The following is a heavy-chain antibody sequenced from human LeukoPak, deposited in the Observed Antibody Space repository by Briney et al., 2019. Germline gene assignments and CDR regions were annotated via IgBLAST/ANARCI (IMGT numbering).Heavy chain of an antibody. V-gene: IGHV3-66*01. CDR2: IYSDGST. D-gene: IGHD1-26*01. CDR3: TRETGATDS. CDR1: GFTVSSSY. J-gene: IGHJ4*02. Sequence: GGSLRLSCAVSGFTVSSSYMSWVRQAPEGKGLEWVSVIYSDGSTYYPDSVKGRFTISRDNSKDMLCLQMNSLRAEGTGLYYCTRETGATDSWGQGALVTVSS.